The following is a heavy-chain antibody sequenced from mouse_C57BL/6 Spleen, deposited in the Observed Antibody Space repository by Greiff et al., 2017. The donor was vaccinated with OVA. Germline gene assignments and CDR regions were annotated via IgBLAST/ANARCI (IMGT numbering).Heavy chain of an antibody. CDR3: ARKDYYGSSLSYYFDY. Sequence: VQLKESGGDLVKPGGSLKLSCAASGFTFSSYGMSWVRQTPDTRLEWVATISSGGSYTYYPDSVKGRFTISRDNAKNTLYLQMSSLKSEDTAMYYCARKDYYGSSLSYYFDYWGQGTTLTVSS. D-gene: IGHD1-1*01. J-gene: IGHJ2*01. V-gene: IGHV5-6*01. CDR1: GFTFSSYG. CDR2: ISSGGSYT.